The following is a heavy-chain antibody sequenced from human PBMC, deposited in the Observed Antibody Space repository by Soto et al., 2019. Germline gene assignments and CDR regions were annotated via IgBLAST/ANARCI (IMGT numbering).Heavy chain of an antibody. CDR3: AREDIVVVPAAMREGYYYYYMDV. D-gene: IGHD2-2*01. J-gene: IGHJ6*03. CDR1: GYTFTSYD. Sequence: ASVKVSCKASGYTFTSYDINWVRQATGRGLEWMGWMNPNSGNTGYAQKFQGRVTMTRNTSISTAYMELSSLRSEDTAVYYCAREDIVVVPAAMREGYYYYYMDVWGKGTTVTVSS. CDR2: MNPNSGNT. V-gene: IGHV1-8*01.